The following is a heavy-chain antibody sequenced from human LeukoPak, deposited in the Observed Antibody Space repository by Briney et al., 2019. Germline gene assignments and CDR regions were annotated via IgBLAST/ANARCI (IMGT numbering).Heavy chain of an antibody. V-gene: IGHV4-59*01. Sequence: SETLSLSCTVSGGSIRSYYWSWIRQPPGKGLECIGYIYYIGSTNYNPSLKSRVTISLDTSKSQFSLKLTSVTPADTAVYYCARIGGVGYCSSTSCYSSVDYWGQGTLVTVSS. CDR1: GGSIRSYY. J-gene: IGHJ4*02. CDR3: ARIGGVGYCSSTSCYSSVDY. CDR2: IYYIGST. D-gene: IGHD2-2*02.